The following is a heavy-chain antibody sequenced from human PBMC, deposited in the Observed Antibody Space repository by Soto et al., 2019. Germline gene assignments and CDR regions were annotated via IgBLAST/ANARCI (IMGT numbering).Heavy chain of an antibody. CDR1: GYTFTRYT. V-gene: IGHV1-3*01. Sequence: QVQLVQSGAEVKKPGASVKISCKASGYTFTRYTMNWVRQAPGQRLEWMGWFNPDHCNTKSSQKFQDRVIITRDTSASTAYMDLSSLRSDGTAVYDCARGIATGQLDPWGQGTLVTVSS. CDR2: FNPDHCNT. CDR3: ARGIATGQLDP. D-gene: IGHD2-15*01. J-gene: IGHJ5*02.